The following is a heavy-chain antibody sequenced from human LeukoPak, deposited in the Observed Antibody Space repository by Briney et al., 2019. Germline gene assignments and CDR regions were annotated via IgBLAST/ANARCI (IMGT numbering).Heavy chain of an antibody. Sequence: SETLSLTCTVSGYSISSGYYWGWIRQPPGKGLEWIGSIYHSGSTYYNPSLKSRVTISVDTSKNQFSLKLSSVTAADTAVYYCAREIVTNWPLGELSLWTGYYYYMDVWGKGTTVTVSS. V-gene: IGHV4-38-2*02. D-gene: IGHD3-16*02. CDR2: IYHSGST. CDR1: GYSISSGYY. J-gene: IGHJ6*03. CDR3: AREIVTNWPLGELSLWTGYYYYMDV.